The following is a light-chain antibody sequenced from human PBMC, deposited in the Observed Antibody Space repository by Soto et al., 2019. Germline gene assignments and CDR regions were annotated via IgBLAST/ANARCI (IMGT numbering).Light chain of an antibody. CDR1: TSNIGGNA. Sequence: QSVLTQPPSASGTPGQRVTISCSGSTSNIGGNAVNWYQQLPGTAPKLLIYGNSQRPSGVPDRFSGSKSGTSASLAISGLQAEDEADYYCAAWDDSRSGWVFGGGTKLTVL. CDR2: GNS. V-gene: IGLV1-44*01. CDR3: AAWDDSRSGWV. J-gene: IGLJ3*02.